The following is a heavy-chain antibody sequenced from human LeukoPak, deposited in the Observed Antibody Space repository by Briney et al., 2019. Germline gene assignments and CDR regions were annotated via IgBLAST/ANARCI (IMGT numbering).Heavy chain of an antibody. J-gene: IGHJ6*03. Sequence: GESLKISCKGSGYSFTSYWIGWVRQMPGKGLEWMGIIYPGDSDTSYSPSFQGQVTISADKSISTAYLQWSSLKASDTAMYYCARSGWFGELSYYMDVWGKGTTVTVSS. V-gene: IGHV5-51*01. D-gene: IGHD3-10*01. CDR2: IYPGDSDT. CDR3: ARSGWFGELSYYMDV. CDR1: GYSFTSYW.